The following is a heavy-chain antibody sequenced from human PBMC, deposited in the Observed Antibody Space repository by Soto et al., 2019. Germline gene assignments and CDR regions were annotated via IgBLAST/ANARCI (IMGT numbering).Heavy chain of an antibody. V-gene: IGHV3-23*01. CDR1: GFTFSSYA. Sequence: VQLLESGGGLQQQWGSQRLSCAYSGFTFSSYAMRWVRQAPGKGLDGVQAISGSGGNTYYADYVQGRDTIARDNSKNRLYLQMRSLRAEDKSVYYCARRGGGRYYDYWGRGTLVTVPS. J-gene: IGHJ2*01. D-gene: IGHD1-26*01. CDR3: ARRGGGRYYDY. CDR2: ISGSGGNT.